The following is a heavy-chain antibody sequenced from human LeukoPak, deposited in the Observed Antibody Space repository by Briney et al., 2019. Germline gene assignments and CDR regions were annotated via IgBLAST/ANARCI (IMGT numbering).Heavy chain of an antibody. V-gene: IGHV4-39*01. Sequence: PSETLSLTCTVSGGSISSGTYHWGWIRQPPGKGLEWIGNIYYSGSTYYNPALQSRVTISVDTSKNQFSLKLSSVTAADTAVYYCARRAATNAFDVWGRGTMVTVSS. CDR2: IYYSGST. CDR3: ARRAATNAFDV. J-gene: IGHJ3*01. CDR1: GGSISSGTYH.